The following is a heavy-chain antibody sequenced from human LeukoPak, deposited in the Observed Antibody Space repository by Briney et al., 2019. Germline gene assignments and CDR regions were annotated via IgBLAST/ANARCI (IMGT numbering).Heavy chain of an antibody. CDR3: ANSDDY. CDR1: GITFSDSY. D-gene: IGHD2-15*01. V-gene: IGHV3-11*01. Sequence: GGSLRLPCAASGITFSDSYMSWIRQAPGKGLEWVSYISSSGSNIYYADSVKGRFTISRDNAKNSLYLQMSSLRAEDTAVYYCANSDDYWGQGTLVTVSS. J-gene: IGHJ4*02. CDR2: ISSSGSNI.